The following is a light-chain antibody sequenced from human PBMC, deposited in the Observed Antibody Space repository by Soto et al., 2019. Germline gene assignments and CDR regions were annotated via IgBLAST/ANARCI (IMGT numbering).Light chain of an antibody. J-gene: IGKJ1*01. CDR1: QSISSY. Sequence: DIQMTQSPSCLSASVGDRVTITCRASQSISSYLNWYQHKPGKAPKLLIYAASSLQTGVPSRFSGSRSGTDFALTISSLQRDDFATYYCQQTDSFPRTVGQGTKVEMK. CDR2: AAS. CDR3: QQTDSFPRT. V-gene: IGKV1-39*01.